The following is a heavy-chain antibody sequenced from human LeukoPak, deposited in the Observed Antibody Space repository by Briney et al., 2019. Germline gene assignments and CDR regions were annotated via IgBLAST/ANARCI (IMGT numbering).Heavy chain of an antibody. D-gene: IGHD3-22*01. J-gene: IGHJ4*02. CDR3: ARIPIAAMIEDY. CDR2: INHSGST. CDR1: GGSFSGYY. Sequence: SETLSLTCAVYGGSFSGYYWSWIRQPPGKGLEWIGEINHSGSTNYNPSLKSRVTISVDTSKNQFSLKLSSVTAADTAVYYCARIPIAAMIEDYWGQGTRVTVSS. V-gene: IGHV4-34*01.